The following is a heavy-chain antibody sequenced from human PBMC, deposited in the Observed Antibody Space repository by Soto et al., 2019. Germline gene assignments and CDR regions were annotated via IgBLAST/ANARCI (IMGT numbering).Heavy chain of an antibody. J-gene: IGHJ4*02. D-gene: IGHD2-15*01. CDR2: IIPIFGTA. Sequence: QVQLVQSGAEVKKPGSSVKVSCKASGGTFSSYAISWVRQAPGQGLEWMGGIIPIFGTANYAQKFQGRVTITADESTSTAYLERSSLGSEDTAVYYCASESRYCSGGSCYFLPGIDYWGQGTLVTVSS. V-gene: IGHV1-69*12. CDR3: ASESRYCSGGSCYFLPGIDY. CDR1: GGTFSSYA.